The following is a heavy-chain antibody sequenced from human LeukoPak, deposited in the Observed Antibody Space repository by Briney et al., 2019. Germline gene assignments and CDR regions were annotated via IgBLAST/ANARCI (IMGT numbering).Heavy chain of an antibody. V-gene: IGHV3-23*01. CDR3: AKDPITVRGFDY. CDR1: GFTFSSYA. J-gene: IGHJ4*02. CDR2: ISGSGGST. Sequence: GRSLRLSCAASGFTFSSYAMSWVRQAPGKGLEWVSAISGSGGSTYCADSVKGRFTISRDNSKNTLYLQMNSLRAEDTAVYYCAKDPITVRGFDYWGQGTLVTVSS. D-gene: IGHD4-11*01.